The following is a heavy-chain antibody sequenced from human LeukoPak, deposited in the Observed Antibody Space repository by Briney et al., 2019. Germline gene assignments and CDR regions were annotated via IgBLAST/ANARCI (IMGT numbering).Heavy chain of an antibody. CDR1: GGSFSGYY. CDR3: ARVPGPFDRPNPWYFDY. J-gene: IGHJ4*02. CDR2: INHSGST. V-gene: IGHV4-34*01. Sequence: KPSETLSLTCAVYGGSFSGYYWSWIRQPPGKGLEWIGEINHSGSTNYNPSLKSRVTISVDTSKNQFSLKLSSVTAADTAVYYCARVPGPFDRPNPWYFDYWGQGTLVTVSS. D-gene: IGHD3-10*01.